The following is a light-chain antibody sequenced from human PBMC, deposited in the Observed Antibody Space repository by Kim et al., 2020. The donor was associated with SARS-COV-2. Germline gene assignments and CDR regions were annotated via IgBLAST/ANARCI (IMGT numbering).Light chain of an antibody. Sequence: QPVLTQSPSASASLGASVKLTCTLSSGHSSYAISWHQQQPEKGPRFLMKVNSDGSHNKGDGIPDRFSGSSSGAERYLTISSLQSEDEAAYYCQTWGTGVWVFGGGTQLTVL. CDR3: QTWGTGVWV. CDR2: VNSDGSH. CDR1: SGHSSYA. V-gene: IGLV4-69*01. J-gene: IGLJ3*02.